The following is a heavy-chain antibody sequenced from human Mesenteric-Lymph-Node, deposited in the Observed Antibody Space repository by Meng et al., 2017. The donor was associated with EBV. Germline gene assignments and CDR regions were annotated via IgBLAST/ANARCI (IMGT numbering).Heavy chain of an antibody. V-gene: IGHV7-4-1*02. CDR2: INTANGHP. J-gene: IGHJ4*02. D-gene: IGHD3-10*01. CDR1: GYYFVDYA. Sequence: HVPLVQYGSDFKKSCASVSVSCKASGYYFVDYAIIWVRPAPGQSLEWMGWINTANGHPTYAQAFTERFVFSLDTSVSTAYLEITDLKAEDTALYYCAKYSGSYSLAYWGQGTLVTVSS. CDR3: AKYSGSYSLAY.